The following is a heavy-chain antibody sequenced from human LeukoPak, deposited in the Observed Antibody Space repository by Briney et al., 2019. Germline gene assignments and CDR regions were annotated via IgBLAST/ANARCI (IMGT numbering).Heavy chain of an antibody. Sequence: GGSLRLSCAASGFTFSGYAMSWVRQAPGKGLEWVSIIGGSGGSSYYTDSVKGRFTISRDNSKDTLFLQMNSLRAEDTAVYYCAEGLRTGYNYGYPDYWGQGTLDTVSS. J-gene: IGHJ4*02. CDR3: AEGLRTGYNYGYPDY. V-gene: IGHV3-23*01. D-gene: IGHD5-18*01. CDR1: GFTFSGYA. CDR2: IGGSGGSS.